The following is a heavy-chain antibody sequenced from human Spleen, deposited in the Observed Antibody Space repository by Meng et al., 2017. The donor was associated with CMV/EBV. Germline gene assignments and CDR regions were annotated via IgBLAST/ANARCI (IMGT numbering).Heavy chain of an antibody. CDR2: IYHSGST. Sequence: SETLSLTCAVSGGSISSSNWWSWVRQPPGKGLEWIGEIYHSGSTNYNPSLKSRVTISVDKSKNQFSLKLSSVTAADTAVYYCARVGAWGYDFWYAFDIWGQGTMVTVSS. V-gene: IGHV4-4*02. J-gene: IGHJ3*02. CDR3: ARVGAWGYDFWYAFDI. D-gene: IGHD3-3*01. CDR1: GGSISSSNW.